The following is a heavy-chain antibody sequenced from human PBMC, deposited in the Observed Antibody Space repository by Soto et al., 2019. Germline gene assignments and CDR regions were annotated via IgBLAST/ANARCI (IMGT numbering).Heavy chain of an antibody. J-gene: IGHJ4*02. CDR2: MNANSGNT. V-gene: IGHV1-8*01. CDR1: GYTFTSFD. Sequence: GASVKVSCKASGYTFTSFDINWVRQATGQGLEWVGWMNANSGNTDYAQKFQGRVTMTRDTSTSTAYMELRSLRSDDTAVYYCARDPHSSGWYDNFDYWGQGTLVTVSS. CDR3: ARDPHSSGWYDNFDY. D-gene: IGHD6-19*01.